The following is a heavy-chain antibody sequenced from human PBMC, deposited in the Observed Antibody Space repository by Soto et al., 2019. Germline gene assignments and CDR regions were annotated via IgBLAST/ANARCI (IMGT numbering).Heavy chain of an antibody. CDR3: AKYSSSWYAGNYYYGMDV. D-gene: IGHD6-13*01. Sequence: SVKVSCKASGGTFSSYAISWVRQAPGQGLEWMGGIIPIFGTANYAQKFQGRVTITADKSTSTAYMELSSLRSEDTAVYYCAKYSSSWYAGNYYYGMDVWGQGTTVTVSS. CDR1: GGTFSSYA. CDR2: IIPIFGTA. V-gene: IGHV1-69*06. J-gene: IGHJ6*02.